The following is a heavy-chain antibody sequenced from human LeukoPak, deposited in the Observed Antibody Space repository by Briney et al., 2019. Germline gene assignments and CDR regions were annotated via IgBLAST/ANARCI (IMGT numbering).Heavy chain of an antibody. V-gene: IGHV1-18*01. CDR1: GYTFTSYG. CDR3: ARGGQQLVWFDS. Sequence: ASVKVSCKASGYTFTSYGISWVRQAPGQGLEWMGWIYPYTGNTNYAQMVQGRVTMTTDTSTRTAYMELTSLTSDDTAVYYCARGGQQLVWFDSWGQGTLVTVSS. D-gene: IGHD6-13*01. J-gene: IGHJ5*01. CDR2: IYPYTGNT.